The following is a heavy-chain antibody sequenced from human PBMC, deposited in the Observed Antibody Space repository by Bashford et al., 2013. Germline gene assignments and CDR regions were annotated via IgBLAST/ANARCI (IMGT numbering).Heavy chain of an antibody. V-gene: IGHV4-59*12. Sequence: SETLSLTCTVSSGSISSYYWSWVRQAPGKGLEYIGYIYYRGTTNYNPSLRSRVAISVDKSKNYLSLSLMSMTAADMATYYCARSADVATIETNWFDAWGRGKSRSPSPQ. J-gene: IGHJ5*02. CDR2: IYYRGTT. CDR3: ARSADVATIETNWFDA. D-gene: IGHD5-24*01. CDR1: SGSISSYY.